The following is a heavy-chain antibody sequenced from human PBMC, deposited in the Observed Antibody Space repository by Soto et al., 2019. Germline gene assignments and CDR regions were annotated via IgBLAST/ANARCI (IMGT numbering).Heavy chain of an antibody. V-gene: IGHV4-59*01. CDR3: ARAEVTTPYYYYGMDV. J-gene: IGHJ6*02. D-gene: IGHD4-17*01. Sequence: SETLSLTCTVSGGSISSYYWSWIRQPPGKGLEWIGYIYYSGSTNYNPSLKSRVTISVDTSKNQFSLKLSSVTAADTAVYYCARAEVTTPYYYYGMDVWGQGTTVTVSS. CDR1: GGSISSYY. CDR2: IYYSGST.